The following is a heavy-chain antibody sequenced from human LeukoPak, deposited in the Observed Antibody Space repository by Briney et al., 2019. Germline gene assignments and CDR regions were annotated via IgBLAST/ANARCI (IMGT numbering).Heavy chain of an antibody. CDR2: ISSSSSYI. CDR3: AKTRDYVYYGMDV. Sequence: GGSLRLSCAASGFIFSDYYMGWVRQAPGKGLEWVSSISSSSSYIYYADSVKGRFTISRDNAKNSLYLQMNSLRAEDTAVYYCAKTRDYVYYGMDVWGQGTTVTVSS. D-gene: IGHD4/OR15-4a*01. CDR1: GFIFSDYY. J-gene: IGHJ6*02. V-gene: IGHV3-21*01.